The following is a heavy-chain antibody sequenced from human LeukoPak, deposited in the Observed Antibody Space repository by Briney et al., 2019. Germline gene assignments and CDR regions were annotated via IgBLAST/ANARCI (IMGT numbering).Heavy chain of an antibody. Sequence: GGSLRLSCAASGFTFSSYSMNWVRPAPGKGLEWVSSISSSSSYIYYADSVKGRFTISRDNAKNSLYLQMNSLRAEDTAVYYCARDSAIVVVPAAPDYWGQGTLVTVSS. J-gene: IGHJ4*02. CDR3: ARDSAIVVVPAAPDY. CDR1: GFTFSSYS. V-gene: IGHV3-21*01. CDR2: ISSSSSYI. D-gene: IGHD2-2*01.